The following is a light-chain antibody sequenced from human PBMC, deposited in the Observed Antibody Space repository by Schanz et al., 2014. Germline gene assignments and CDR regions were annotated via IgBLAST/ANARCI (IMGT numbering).Light chain of an antibody. Sequence: IQLTQSPSSLSVSVGDRVTVTCRASQAINTYLAWYQQTPGKAPKLLIFGASTLQGGVPSRFSGSGSGTDFTLTITSLQPEDSATYYCQQLNSYPRTFGQGTKLEIK. CDR1: QAINTY. CDR3: QQLNSYPRT. J-gene: IGKJ2*01. V-gene: IGKV1-9*01. CDR2: GAS.